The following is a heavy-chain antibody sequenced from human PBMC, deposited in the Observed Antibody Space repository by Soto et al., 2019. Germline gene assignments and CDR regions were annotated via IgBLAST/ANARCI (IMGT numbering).Heavy chain of an antibody. J-gene: IGHJ4*02. V-gene: IGHV4-34*02. D-gene: IGHD1-26*01. Sequence: QVQLQQWGAGLLKPSETLSLTCAMNGGSFSDYYWIWIRQPPGKGLEWIGEINESGTTNYSPSLKRRVTISVDTSKKQFSLKLNSVSAADTAVYYCAGARGRLVGFDYWGQGTLVTASS. CDR2: INESGTT. CDR1: GGSFSDYY. CDR3: AGARGRLVGFDY.